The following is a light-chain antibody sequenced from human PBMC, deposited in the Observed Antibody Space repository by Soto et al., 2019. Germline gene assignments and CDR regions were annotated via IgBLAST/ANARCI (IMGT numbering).Light chain of an antibody. CDR2: NVN. V-gene: IGLV2-14*01. Sequence: QSVLTQPASVSGSPGQSITISCTGTSSDVGGYNYVSWYQQHPGEVPKRIIFNVNNRPSGVSNRFSGSKSGNTASLTISGLQAEDEADYYCSSFTSSTTYVFGTGTKVTVL. J-gene: IGLJ1*01. CDR3: SSFTSSTTYV. CDR1: SSDVGGYNY.